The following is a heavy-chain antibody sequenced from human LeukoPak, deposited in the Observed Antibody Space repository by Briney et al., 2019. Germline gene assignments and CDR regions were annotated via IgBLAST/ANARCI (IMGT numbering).Heavy chain of an antibody. Sequence: GSLKISCKGSGYSFTSYWISWVRQMPGKGLEWMGRIDPSDSYTNYSPSFQGHVTISADKSISTAYLQWSSLKASDTAMYYCARQRGVMATILYYYYGMDVWGQGTTVTVSS. J-gene: IGHJ6*02. V-gene: IGHV5-10-1*01. CDR1: GYSFTSYW. CDR2: IDPSDSYT. CDR3: ARQRGVMATILYYYYGMDV. D-gene: IGHD5-24*01.